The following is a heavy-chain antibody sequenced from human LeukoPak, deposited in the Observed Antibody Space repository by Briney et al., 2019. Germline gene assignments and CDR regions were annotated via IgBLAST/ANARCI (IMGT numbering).Heavy chain of an antibody. CDR3: TADYYDSSGYYY. D-gene: IGHD3-22*01. V-gene: IGHV1-2*02. Sequence: ASVKVSCKASGYTFTGYYVHWVRQAPGQGLEWMGWINPNSGGTNYAQKFQGRVTMTRDTSISTAYMELSRLRSDDTAVYYCTADYYDSSGYYYWGQGTLVTVSS. J-gene: IGHJ4*02. CDR2: INPNSGGT. CDR1: GYTFTGYY.